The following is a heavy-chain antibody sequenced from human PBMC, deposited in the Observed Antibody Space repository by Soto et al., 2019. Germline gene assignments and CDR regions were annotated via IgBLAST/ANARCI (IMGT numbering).Heavy chain of an antibody. D-gene: IGHD6-19*01. J-gene: IGHJ4*02. V-gene: IGHV3-23*01. CDR2: ISGSGGST. CDR3: ANGYNSGWSFFDY. CDR1: GFTFSSYA. Sequence: GGSLRLSCAASGFTFSSYAMSWVRQAPGKGLEWVSAISGSGGSTYYADSVKGRFTISRDNSKNTVYLQMNSLRAEDTALYYCANGYNSGWSFFDYWGQGTLVTVSS.